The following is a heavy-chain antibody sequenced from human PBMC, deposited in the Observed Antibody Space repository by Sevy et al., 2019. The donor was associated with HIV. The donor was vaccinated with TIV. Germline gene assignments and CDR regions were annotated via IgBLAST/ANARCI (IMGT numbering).Heavy chain of an antibody. CDR3: ARDQTAARKGLDY. CDR1: GYTFTNYA. V-gene: IGHV1-3*01. D-gene: IGHD2-15*01. Sequence: ASVKVSCKASGYTFTNYALHWVRQAPGQSLEWMGWINVGNGNTRYSQKFQDRFTITRGTSASTACMELNSLTSEDTAVYYCARDQTAARKGLDYWGQGTLVTVSS. J-gene: IGHJ4*02. CDR2: INVGNGNT.